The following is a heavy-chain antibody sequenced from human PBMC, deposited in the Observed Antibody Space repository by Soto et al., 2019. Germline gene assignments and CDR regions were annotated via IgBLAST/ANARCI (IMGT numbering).Heavy chain of an antibody. V-gene: IGHV4-4*02. CDR3: ARDAGGWYQLLSPWFDP. J-gene: IGHJ5*02. D-gene: IGHD2-2*01. CDR1: GGSISSTNW. Sequence: SETLSLTCAVSGGSISSTNWWSWVRQPPGKGLEWIGEIYHSGSTNYNPSLKSRVTISVDKSKNQFSLKLSSVTAADTAVYYCARDAGGWYQLLSPWFDPWGQGTLVTVSS. CDR2: IYHSGST.